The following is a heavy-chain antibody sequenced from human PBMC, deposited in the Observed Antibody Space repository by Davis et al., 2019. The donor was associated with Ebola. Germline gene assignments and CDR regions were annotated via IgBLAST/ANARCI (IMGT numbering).Heavy chain of an antibody. V-gene: IGHV1-3*01. D-gene: IGHD4-11*01. CDR2: INAGNGNT. CDR1: GYTFTSYA. CDR3: ARVSNYGDYYYYYGMDV. J-gene: IGHJ6*02. Sequence: ASVKVSCKASGYTFTSYAMHWVRQAPGQRLEWMGWINAGNGNTKYSQKFQGRVTITRDTSASTAYMELSSLRSEDTAVYYCARVSNYGDYYYYYGMDVWGQGTTVTVSS.